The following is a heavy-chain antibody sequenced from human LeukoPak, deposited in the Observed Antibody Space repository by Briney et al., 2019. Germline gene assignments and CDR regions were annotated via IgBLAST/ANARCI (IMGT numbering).Heavy chain of an antibody. D-gene: IGHD5-18*01. V-gene: IGHV4-59*08. CDR1: GGSISSYY. J-gene: IGHJ4*02. CDR3: ARRDSAMVFFDL. CDR2: IYYSGST. Sequence: PSETLSLTCTVPGGSISSYYWSWIRQPPGKGLEWIGYIYYSGSTNYNPSLKSRVTISVDTSKNQCSLKLTSVTAADTAVYYCARRDSAMVFFDLWGQGTLVTVSS.